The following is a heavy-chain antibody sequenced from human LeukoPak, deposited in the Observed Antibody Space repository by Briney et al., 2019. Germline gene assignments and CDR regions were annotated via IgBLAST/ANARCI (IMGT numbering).Heavy chain of an antibody. CDR1: GYTFANYD. D-gene: IGHD2-2*01. CDR2: MSPNTGKS. Sequence: ASVKVSCKASGYTFANYDINWVRQAAGQGLEWMAWMSPNTGKSGFAQRFQGRITMSRDTSIDTAYMELSSLGAEDTAVYYCARKSCTSTSCLHPWGQGTLVTVSS. J-gene: IGHJ5*02. V-gene: IGHV1-8*01. CDR3: ARKSCTSTSCLHP.